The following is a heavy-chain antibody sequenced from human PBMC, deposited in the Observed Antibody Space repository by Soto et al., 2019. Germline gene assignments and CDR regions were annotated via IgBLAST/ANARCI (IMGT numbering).Heavy chain of an antibody. CDR2: INSDGTTI. V-gene: IGHV3-74*01. D-gene: IGHD6-19*01. Sequence: GGSLRLSCADSGFTFSNYWVHWVRQAPGKGLMWVSRINSDGTTINYADSVEGRFTISRDNAKNTLFLQMNSLRVEDTAVYYCARAGWYRFDYWGQGTLVTVSS. CDR1: GFTFSNYW. J-gene: IGHJ4*02. CDR3: ARAGWYRFDY.